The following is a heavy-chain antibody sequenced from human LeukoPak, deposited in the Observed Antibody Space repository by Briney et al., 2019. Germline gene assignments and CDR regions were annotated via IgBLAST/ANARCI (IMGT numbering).Heavy chain of an antibody. J-gene: IGHJ4*02. D-gene: IGHD3-10*01. CDR1: GGSISSSSYY. CDR2: IYYTGST. CDR3: AEGDYYGSGSYSVDY. V-gene: IGHV4-39*01. Sequence: PSETLSLTCTVSGGSISSSSYYWGWIRQPPGKGLEWIGSIYYTGSTYYNPSLKSRVTISVDTSKNQFSLKLSSVTAADTAVYYCAEGDYYGSGSYSVDYWGQGTLVTVSS.